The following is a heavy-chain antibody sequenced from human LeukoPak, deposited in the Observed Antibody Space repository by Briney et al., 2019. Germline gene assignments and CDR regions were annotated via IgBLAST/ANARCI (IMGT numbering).Heavy chain of an antibody. Sequence: GRSLRLSCAASGFTFSSYAMHWVRQAPGKGLEWVAVISYDGSNKYYADSVKGRFTISRDNSKNTLYLQMNSLRAGDTAVYYCARDEDYGSDSNSVDYWGQGTLVTVSS. V-gene: IGHV3-30-3*01. CDR3: ARDEDYGSDSNSVDY. J-gene: IGHJ4*02. CDR2: ISYDGSNK. D-gene: IGHD1-26*01. CDR1: GFTFSSYA.